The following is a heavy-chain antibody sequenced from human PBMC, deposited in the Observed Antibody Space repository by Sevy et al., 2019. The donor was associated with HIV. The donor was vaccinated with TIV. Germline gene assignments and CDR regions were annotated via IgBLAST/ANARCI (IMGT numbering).Heavy chain of an antibody. CDR2: ISAYNGNT. CDR3: ARNSRGGRPRQTIRGYSYGYPDYFDY. CDR1: GYTFTSYG. Sequence: ASVKVSCKASGYTFTSYGISWVRQAPGQGLEWMGWISAYNGNTNYAQKLQGRVTMTTDTSTSKAYMELRSLRSDDTAGYYCARNSRGGRPRQTIRGYSYGYPDYFDYWGQGTLVTVSS. D-gene: IGHD5-18*01. V-gene: IGHV1-18*01. J-gene: IGHJ4*02.